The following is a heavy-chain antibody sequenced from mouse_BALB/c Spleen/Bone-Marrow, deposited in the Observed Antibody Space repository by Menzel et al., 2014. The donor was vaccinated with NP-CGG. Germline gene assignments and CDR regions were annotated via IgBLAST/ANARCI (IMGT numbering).Heavy chain of an antibody. Sequence: VQGVESGAELVKPGASVKLSCKASGYTFTSYYMYWVKQRPGQGLEWIGGINPSSGGTNFNEKFKSKATLTVDKSSSTAYMQLSSLTSEDSAVYYCTRGLRAWFAYWGQGTLVTVSA. CDR3: TRGLRAWFAY. V-gene: IGHV1S81*02. D-gene: IGHD3-1*01. CDR1: GYTFTSYY. CDR2: INPSSGGT. J-gene: IGHJ3*01.